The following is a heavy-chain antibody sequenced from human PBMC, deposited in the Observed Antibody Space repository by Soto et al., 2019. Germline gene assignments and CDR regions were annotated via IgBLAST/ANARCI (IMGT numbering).Heavy chain of an antibody. J-gene: IGHJ6*02. V-gene: IGHV3-7*03. CDR2: IKQDGSEK. CDR1: GFTFSSYW. CDR3: ARDQDCSSTSCYLYYYYGMDV. D-gene: IGHD2-2*01. Sequence: EVQLLESGGGLIQPGGSLRLSCAASGFTFSSYWMSWVRQAPGKGLEWVANIKQDGSEKYYVDSVKGRFTISRDNAKNSLYLQMNSLRAEDTAVYYCARDQDCSSTSCYLYYYYGMDVWGQGTTVTVSS.